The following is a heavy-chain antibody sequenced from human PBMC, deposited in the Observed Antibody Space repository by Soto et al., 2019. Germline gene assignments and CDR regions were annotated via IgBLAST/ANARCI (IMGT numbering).Heavy chain of an antibody. CDR2: IKSKTDGGTT. CDR1: GFTFSNAW. J-gene: IGHJ4*02. D-gene: IGHD3-22*01. CDR3: TTDRIYSSGYELDY. Sequence: GGSLRLSCAASGFTFSNAWMNWVRQAPGKGLEWVGRIKSKTDGGTTDYAAPVKGRFTISRDDSKNTLYLQMNSLKTEDTAVYYCTTDRIYSSGYELDYWGQGTLVTVSS. V-gene: IGHV3-15*07.